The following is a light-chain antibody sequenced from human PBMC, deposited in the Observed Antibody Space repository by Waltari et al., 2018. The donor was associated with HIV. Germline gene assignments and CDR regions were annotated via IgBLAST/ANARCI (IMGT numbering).Light chain of an antibody. CDR3: QSADSTSTSWV. J-gene: IGLJ3*02. CDR2: KDR. CDR1: ALPKKF. V-gene: IGLV3-25*03. Sequence: SYELTQPPSVSVSPGQTARITCSGDALPKKFAYWYQQKPGQAPVLVIYKDRERAPGIPQRFSGSSSGTTATLTISGVQAEDGADYHCQSADSTSTSWVFGGGTKLTVL.